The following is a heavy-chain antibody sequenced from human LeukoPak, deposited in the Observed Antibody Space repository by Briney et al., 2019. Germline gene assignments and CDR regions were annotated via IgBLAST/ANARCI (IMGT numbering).Heavy chain of an antibody. CDR3: ARDFRGVIITTYYYYYYMDV. CDR1: GFTFSSYE. CDR2: ISSSGSTI. Sequence: PGGSLRLSCAASGFTFSSYEMNWVRQAPGKGLEWVSYISSSGSTIYYADSVKGRFTISRDNSKNTLYLQMNSLRAEDTAVYYCARDFRGVIITTYYYYYYMDVWGKGTTVTISS. J-gene: IGHJ6*03. V-gene: IGHV3-48*03. D-gene: IGHD3-10*01.